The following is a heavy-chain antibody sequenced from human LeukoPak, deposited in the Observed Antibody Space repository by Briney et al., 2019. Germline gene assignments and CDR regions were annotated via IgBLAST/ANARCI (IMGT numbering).Heavy chain of an antibody. Sequence: SETLSLTCTVSGGSISSSYWSWIRQPAGKGLEWIGRFSISGTTNYNPSLRSRVSISVDKSNNQFSLNLSSVTAADTAVYYCARLEGSGATDYWGQGTLVTVSS. J-gene: IGHJ4*02. CDR3: ARLEGSGATDY. V-gene: IGHV4-4*07. CDR2: FSISGTT. D-gene: IGHD1-26*01. CDR1: GGSISSSY.